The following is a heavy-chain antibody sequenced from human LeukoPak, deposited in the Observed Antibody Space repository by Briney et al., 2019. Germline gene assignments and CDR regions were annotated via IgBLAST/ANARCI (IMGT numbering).Heavy chain of an antibody. V-gene: IGHV3-48*03. J-gene: IGHJ4*02. CDR2: ISSSGSTI. D-gene: IGHD5-18*01. CDR1: GFTFSSYE. CDR3: AREFEQDTAMVYFDY. Sequence: GGSLRLSCAASGFTFSSYEMNWVRQAPGKGLEWVSYISSSGSTIYYADSVKGRFTISRDNAKNSLYLQMNSLRAEDTAVYYCAREFEQDTAMVYFDYWGQGTLGTVSS.